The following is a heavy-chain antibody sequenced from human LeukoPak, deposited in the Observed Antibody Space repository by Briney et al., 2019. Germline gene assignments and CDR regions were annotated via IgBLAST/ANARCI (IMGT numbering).Heavy chain of an antibody. Sequence: PSETLSLTCTVSGGSISGTVYYWGWIRQPPGKGLEWIGSFYNSGSTYSNPSLKSRVIISVDTSKNQFSLKLSSVTAADTAVYYCARDGDHTRPDAFDIWGQGTMVTVSS. CDR3: ARDGDHTRPDAFDI. D-gene: IGHD7-27*01. J-gene: IGHJ3*02. CDR1: GGSISGTVYY. V-gene: IGHV4-39*07. CDR2: FYNSGST.